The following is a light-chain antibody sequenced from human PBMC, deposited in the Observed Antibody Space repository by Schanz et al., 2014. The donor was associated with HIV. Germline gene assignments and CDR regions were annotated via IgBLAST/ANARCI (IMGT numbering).Light chain of an antibody. CDR2: AAS. CDR1: QSVSSSY. CDR3: QQYGSSPRT. J-gene: IGKJ1*01. Sequence: EIVLTQSPATLSLSPGERATLSCRASQSVSSSYLAWYQQKRGQPPRLVIYAASTRATGIPDRFSGSGSGTDFTLTISRLETEDFAVYYCQQYGSSPRTFGQGTKVEIK. V-gene: IGKV3-20*01.